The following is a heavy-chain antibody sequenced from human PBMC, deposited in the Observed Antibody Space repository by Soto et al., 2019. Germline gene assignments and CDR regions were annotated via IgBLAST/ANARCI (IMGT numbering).Heavy chain of an antibody. CDR1: GGTFSSYA. J-gene: IGHJ3*02. Sequence: SVKVSCKASGGTFSSYAISWVRQAPGQGLEWMGGIIPIFGTANYAQKFQGRVTITADKSTSTAYMELSSLRSEDTAVYYCAREEDYLYFNYSGFDAFEIWGQGTMVTVSS. CDR2: IIPIFGTA. V-gene: IGHV1-69*06. D-gene: IGHD4-4*01. CDR3: AREEDYLYFNYSGFDAFEI.